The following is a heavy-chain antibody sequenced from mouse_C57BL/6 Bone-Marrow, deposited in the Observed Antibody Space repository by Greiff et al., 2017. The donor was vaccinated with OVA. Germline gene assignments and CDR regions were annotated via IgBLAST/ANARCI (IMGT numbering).Heavy chain of an antibody. D-gene: IGHD2-1*01. V-gene: IGHV14-4*01. CDR3: TSVYSRDY. CDR1: GFNIKDYY. J-gene: IGHJ2*01. CDR2: IDPENGDT. Sequence: EVQLQQSGAELVRPGASVKLSCTASGFNIKDYYMHWVKQRPEQGLEWIGWIDPENGDTEYASKFQGKATITADTSSNTAYLQLSSLTSEDTAVYYCTSVYSRDYWGQGTTLTVSS.